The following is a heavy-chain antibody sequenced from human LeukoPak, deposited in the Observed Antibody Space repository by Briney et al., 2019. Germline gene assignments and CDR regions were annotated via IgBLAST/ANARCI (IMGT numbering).Heavy chain of an antibody. D-gene: IGHD1-1*01. CDR2: VSDKNGKK. J-gene: IGHJ3*01. Sequence: ASVKVSCKASGYTFTNYGISGVRQAPGQGVEWMGWVSDKNGKKNYVQKLQRSVTITTDTSTNTAYMELRILISYVTAVYYCASYFYHSGTNWYDVFDFWGQGTMVTVSS. CDR1: GYTFTNYG. V-gene: IGHV1-18*01. CDR3: ASYFYHSGTNWYDVFDF.